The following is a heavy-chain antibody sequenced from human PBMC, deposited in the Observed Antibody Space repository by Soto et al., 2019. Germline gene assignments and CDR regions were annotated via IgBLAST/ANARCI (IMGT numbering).Heavy chain of an antibody. CDR3: ARDDFWGGRTHDS. CDR1: GGSISGYY. J-gene: IGHJ4*02. Sequence: QVHLQESGPGLVKPSETLSLTCTVSGGSISGYYWSWIRQPAGQGLEWIGRVYRSGDTNYNPSLRGRVTMSPVKSKNQFSLKLSSVTAADTSVYYCARDDFWGGRTHDSWGQGTLVTVSS. V-gene: IGHV4-4*07. CDR2: VYRSGDT. D-gene: IGHD3-3*01.